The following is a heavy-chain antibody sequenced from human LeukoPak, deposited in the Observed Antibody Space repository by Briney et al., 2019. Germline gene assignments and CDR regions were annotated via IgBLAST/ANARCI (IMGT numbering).Heavy chain of an antibody. Sequence: PSETLSLTCTLSGGSISSSSYYWGWLRQPPGKGLERIGSIYYSGTNHYNPSLKSRVTISVDTSKNQFSLKLRSVTAADTAVYYCGRDYGDYPYWYFDPWGRGTVVSVSS. D-gene: IGHD4-17*01. CDR2: IYYSGTN. CDR1: GGSISSSSYY. CDR3: GRDYGDYPYWYFDP. V-gene: IGHV4-39*01. J-gene: IGHJ2*01.